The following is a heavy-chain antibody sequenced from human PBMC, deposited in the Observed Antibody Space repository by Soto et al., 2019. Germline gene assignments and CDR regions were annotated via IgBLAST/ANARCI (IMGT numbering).Heavy chain of an antibody. CDR3: ARRRYCKSISCLTRNWLVP. Sequence: GEPLKISCKASGYTFNNYWIGWVRQKPGKGLEWMGVIYPDDSSTTYGPSFQGQITFSVDKSISTAYLQWSSLKASDTAIYYCARRRYCKSISCLTRNWLVPWGQGTLVTAPQ. V-gene: IGHV5-51*01. J-gene: IGHJ5*02. CDR1: GYTFNNYW. D-gene: IGHD2-2*01. CDR2: IYPDDSST.